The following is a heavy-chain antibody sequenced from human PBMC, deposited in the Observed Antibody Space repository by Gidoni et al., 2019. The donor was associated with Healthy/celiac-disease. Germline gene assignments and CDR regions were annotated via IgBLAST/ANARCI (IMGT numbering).Heavy chain of an antibody. CDR2: ISSNGGSK. J-gene: IGHJ4*02. V-gene: IGHV3-64D*06. D-gene: IGHD6-19*01. CDR3: VKDPSYSSGWYVDY. CDR1: GFTFSSYA. Sequence: VQLVESGGGLVQPGGSLRLSCSASGFTFSSYAMHWVRQAPGKGMEYVSAISSNGGSKYYADSVKGRFTISRDNAKNTLYLQMSSLRAEDTAVYYCVKDPSYSSGWYVDYWGQGTLVTVSS.